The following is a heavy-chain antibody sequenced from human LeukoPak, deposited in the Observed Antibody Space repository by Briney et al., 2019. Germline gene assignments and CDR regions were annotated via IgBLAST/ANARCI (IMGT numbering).Heavy chain of an antibody. CDR3: ATPYPQPASIAVAGTGDAFDI. D-gene: IGHD6-19*01. J-gene: IGHJ3*02. V-gene: IGHV4-4*02. CDR2: IYHSGST. Sequence: SGTLSLTCAVSGGSISSSNWWSWVRQPPGKGLEWIGEIYHSGSTNYNPSLKSRVTISVDKSKNQFSLKLSSVTAADTAVYYCATPYPQPASIAVAGTGDAFDIWGQGTMVTVSS. CDR1: GGSISSSNW.